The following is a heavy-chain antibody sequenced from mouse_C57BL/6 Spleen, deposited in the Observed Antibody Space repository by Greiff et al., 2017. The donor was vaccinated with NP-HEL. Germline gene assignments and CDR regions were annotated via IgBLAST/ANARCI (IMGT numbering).Heavy chain of an antibody. Sequence: EVKLVESGGGLVKPGGSLKLSCAASGFTFSDYGMHWVRQAPEKGLEWVAYISSGSSTIYYADTVKGRFTISRDNAKNTLFLQMTSLRSEDTAMYYCARRDYGSSWDWYFDVWGTGTTVTVSS. D-gene: IGHD1-1*01. CDR1: GFTFSDYG. CDR2: ISSGSSTI. J-gene: IGHJ1*03. CDR3: ARRDYGSSWDWYFDV. V-gene: IGHV5-17*01.